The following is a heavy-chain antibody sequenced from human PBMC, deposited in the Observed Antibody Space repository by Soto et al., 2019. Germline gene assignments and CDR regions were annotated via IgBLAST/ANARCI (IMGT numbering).Heavy chain of an antibody. V-gene: IGHV3-30*18. Sequence: QVPLVESGGGVVQPGRSLRLSCAASGFTFSSYGMHWVRQAPGKGLEWVAVISYDGSNKYSADSVKGRFTISRDNSQNTLYVQMNSRGAEDTAVYYCAKDSVTRSLVVVDATDYWGQGTLVTVSS. CDR1: GFTFSSYG. D-gene: IGHD2-15*01. CDR3: AKDSVTRSLVVVDATDY. J-gene: IGHJ4*02. CDR2: ISYDGSNK.